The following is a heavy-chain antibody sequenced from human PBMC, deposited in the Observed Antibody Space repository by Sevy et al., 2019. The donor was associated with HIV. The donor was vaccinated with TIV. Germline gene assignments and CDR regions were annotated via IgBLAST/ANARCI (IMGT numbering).Heavy chain of an antibody. Sequence: SNTLSLTCSVSGVSLSNGAYYWSWIRQHPEKGLEWIGYTYYNGNTYYNPSLKSRATISADTSKNQLSLRLSSVTAADTAVYYCSRASLSFFYLDVWGKGTTVTVSS. V-gene: IGHV4-31*03. CDR3: SRASLSFFYLDV. J-gene: IGHJ6*03. CDR2: TYYNGNT. CDR1: GVSLSNGAYY.